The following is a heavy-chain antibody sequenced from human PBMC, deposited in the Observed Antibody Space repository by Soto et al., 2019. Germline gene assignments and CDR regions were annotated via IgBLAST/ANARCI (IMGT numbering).Heavy chain of an antibody. CDR1: GFTFSSYD. J-gene: IGHJ4*02. V-gene: IGHV3-23*01. CDR3: AKGDCSGGRCYRGFDY. Sequence: PGGSLRLSCAASGFTFSSYDMIWVRQAPGKGLEWVSGVSASGSITSYADSAKGRFTISRDNAKNTVFLQMSSLRAEDTAVYFCAKGDCSGGRCYRGFDYWGQGTLVTVSS. D-gene: IGHD2-15*01. CDR2: VSASGSIT.